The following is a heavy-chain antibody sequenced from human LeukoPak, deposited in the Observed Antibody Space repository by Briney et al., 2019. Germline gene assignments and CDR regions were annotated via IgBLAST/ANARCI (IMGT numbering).Heavy chain of an antibody. CDR3: ARLFPRSYYMDV. V-gene: IGHV1-18*01. Sequence: ASVKVSCKASGYTFTSYGISWVRQAPGQGLEWMGWISAYNGNTNYAQKLQGRVTITTDESTSTAYMELSSLRSEDTAVYYCARLFPRSYYMDVWGKGTTVTVSS. J-gene: IGHJ6*03. D-gene: IGHD2-15*01. CDR2: ISAYNGNT. CDR1: GYTFTSYG.